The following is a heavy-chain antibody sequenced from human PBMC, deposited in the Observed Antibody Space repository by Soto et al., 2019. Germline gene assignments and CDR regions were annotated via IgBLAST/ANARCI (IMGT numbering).Heavy chain of an antibody. CDR1: GDSISNLDYY. Sequence: SETLSLTCSVSGDSISNLDYYWAWIRQPPGQALEYIGYIYKSATTYYNPSFESRVAISVDTSKSQFSLNVTSVTAADTAVYFCARGRYCLTGRCFPNWFDSWGQGALVTVSS. J-gene: IGHJ5*01. V-gene: IGHV4-30-4*01. D-gene: IGHD7-27*01. CDR2: IYKSATT. CDR3: ARGRYCLTGRCFPNWFDS.